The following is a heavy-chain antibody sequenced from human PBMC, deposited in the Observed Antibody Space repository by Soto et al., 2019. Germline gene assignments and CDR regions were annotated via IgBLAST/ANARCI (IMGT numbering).Heavy chain of an antibody. Sequence: QVQLVQSGAEVKKPGSSVKVSCKASGGTFSSYAISWVRQAPGQGLEWMGGIIPIFGTANYAQKVQGRVTITADESTSTAYMELSSLRSEDTAVYYCAGDCSSTSCYTASYNWFDPWGQGTLVTVSS. D-gene: IGHD2-2*02. CDR3: AGDCSSTSCYTASYNWFDP. J-gene: IGHJ5*02. CDR2: IIPIFGTA. CDR1: GGTFSSYA. V-gene: IGHV1-69*01.